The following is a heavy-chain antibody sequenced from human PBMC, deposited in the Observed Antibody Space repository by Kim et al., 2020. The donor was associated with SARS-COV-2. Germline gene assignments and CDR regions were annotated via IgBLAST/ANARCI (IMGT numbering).Heavy chain of an antibody. CDR2: IYYSGST. CDR1: GGSISSGGYY. D-gene: IGHD5-12*01. J-gene: IGHJ3*02. V-gene: IGHV4-31*03. Sequence: SETLSLTCTVSGGSISSGGYYWSWIRQHPGKGLEWIGYIYYSGSTYYNPSLKSRVTISVDTSKNQFSLKLSSVTAADTAVYYCAGSVISGYDSPRDAFDIWGQGTMVTVSS. CDR3: AGSVISGYDSPRDAFDI.